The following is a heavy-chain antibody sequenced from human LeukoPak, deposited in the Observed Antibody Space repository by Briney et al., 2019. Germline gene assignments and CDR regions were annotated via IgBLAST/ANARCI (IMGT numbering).Heavy chain of an antibody. CDR3: AYTVVIAPYYYYYMDV. D-gene: IGHD2-21*01. CDR1: GYTFTGYY. V-gene: IGHV1-69*13. CDR2: IIPIFGTA. Sequence: SVKVSCKASGYTFTGYYMHWVRQAPGQGLEWMGGIIPIFGTANYAQRFQGRVTITADESTSTAYMELSSLRSEDTAVYYCAYTVVIAPYYYYYMDVWGKGTTVTVSS. J-gene: IGHJ6*03.